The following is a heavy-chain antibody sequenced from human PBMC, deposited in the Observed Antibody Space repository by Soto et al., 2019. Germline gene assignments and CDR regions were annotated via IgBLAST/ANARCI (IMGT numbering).Heavy chain of an antibody. CDR2: IIPIFGTA. Sequence: SVKVSCKASGGTFSSYAISWVRQAPGQGLEWMGGIIPIFGTANYAQKFQGRVTITADESTSTAYMELSSLRSEDTAVYYCARVAMVRGVIISGNWFDPWGQGTLVTVSS. D-gene: IGHD3-10*01. CDR3: ARVAMVRGVIISGNWFDP. V-gene: IGHV1-69*13. J-gene: IGHJ5*02. CDR1: GGTFSSYA.